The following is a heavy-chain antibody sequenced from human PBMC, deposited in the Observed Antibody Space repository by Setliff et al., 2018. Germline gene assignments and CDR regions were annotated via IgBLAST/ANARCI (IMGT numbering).Heavy chain of an antibody. CDR2: IHHTGTT. D-gene: IGHD5-12*01. V-gene: IGHV4-31*03. J-gene: IGHJ4*02. CDR1: DGSIRSGYY. CDR3: ARAKDGYDFDYFDY. Sequence: LSLTCTVSDGSIRSGYYWGWIRQHPGKGLEWIGYIHHTGTTFYNPSLRSRVTISVDTSKNQFSLKLTSLTAADTAVYYCARAKDGYDFDYFDYWGQGTPVTVS.